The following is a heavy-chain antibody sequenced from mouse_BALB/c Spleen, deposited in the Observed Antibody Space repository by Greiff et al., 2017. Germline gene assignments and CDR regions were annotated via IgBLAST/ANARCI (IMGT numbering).Heavy chain of an antibody. J-gene: IGHJ4*01. Sequence: EVQLVESGGGLVQPGGSLKLSCAASGFDFSRYWMSWVRPAPGKGLEWIGEINPDSSTINYTPSLKDKFIISRDNAKNTLYLQMSKVRSEDTALYYCARRGFITTAPYAMDYWGQGTSVTVSS. V-gene: IGHV4-1*02. CDR3: ARRGFITTAPYAMDY. CDR2: INPDSSTI. D-gene: IGHD1-2*01. CDR1: GFDFSRYW.